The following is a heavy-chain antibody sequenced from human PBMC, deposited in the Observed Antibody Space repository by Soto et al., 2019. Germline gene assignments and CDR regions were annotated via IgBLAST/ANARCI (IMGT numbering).Heavy chain of an antibody. J-gene: IGHJ6*02. CDR1: GFTFSSYA. CDR3: ARDEIRFSWAYGMDV. CDR2: ISYDGSNK. D-gene: IGHD3-3*01. V-gene: IGHV3-30-3*01. Sequence: QVQLVESGGGVVQPRRSLRLSCAASGFTFSSYAMHWVRQAPGKGLEWVAVISYDGSNKYYADSVKGRFTISRDNSKNTLYLQMNSLRAEDTAVYYCARDEIRFSWAYGMDVWGQGTTVTVSS.